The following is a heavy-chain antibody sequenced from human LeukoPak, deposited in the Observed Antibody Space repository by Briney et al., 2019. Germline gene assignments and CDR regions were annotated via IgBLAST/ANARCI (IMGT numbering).Heavy chain of an antibody. D-gene: IGHD6-19*01. CDR1: GGSISSYY. J-gene: IGHJ5*02. Sequence: SETLSLTCTVSGGSISSYYWSWIRQPPGKGLGWIGCIYYSGSTHYNPSLKSRVTISVDTSKNQFSPQLRSVTAADTAVYYCAPDLAVAGLEQTSNWFDPSGQGTLVTVSS. V-gene: IGHV4-59*01. CDR2: IYYSGST. CDR3: APDLAVAGLEQTSNWFDP.